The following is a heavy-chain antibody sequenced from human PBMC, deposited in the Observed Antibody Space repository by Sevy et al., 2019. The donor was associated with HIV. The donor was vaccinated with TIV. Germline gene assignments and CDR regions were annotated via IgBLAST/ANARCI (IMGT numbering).Heavy chain of an antibody. CDR3: VKEGRDDFNPYLDF. CDR2: VSRNGGSP. CDR1: GFTFGGYM. D-gene: IGHD3-10*01. V-gene: IGHV3-23*01. J-gene: IGHJ4*02. Sequence: GGSLRLSCGGSGFTFGGYMMNWVRQAPGRGLEWVARVSRNGGSPEYGDSAKGRFTISRDNSKNTVYLQLKELRAEDTALYYCVKEGRDDFNPYLDFWGQGILVTVSS.